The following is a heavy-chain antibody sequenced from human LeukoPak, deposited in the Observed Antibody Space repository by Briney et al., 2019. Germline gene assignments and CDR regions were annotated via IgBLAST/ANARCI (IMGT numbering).Heavy chain of an antibody. CDR2: ISSSSSYI. D-gene: IGHD6-25*01. V-gene: IGHV3-21*01. Sequence: GGSLRLSCAASGFTFSRYWMSWVRQAPGKGLEWVSSISSSSSYIYYADSVKGRFTISRDNAKNSLYLQMNSLRAEDTAVYYCARALLEAAYDYWGQGTLVTVSS. CDR1: GFTFSRYW. CDR3: ARALLEAAYDY. J-gene: IGHJ4*02.